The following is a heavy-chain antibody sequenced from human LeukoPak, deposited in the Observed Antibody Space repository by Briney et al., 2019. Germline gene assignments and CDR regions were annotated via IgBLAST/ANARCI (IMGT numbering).Heavy chain of an antibody. V-gene: IGHV1-2*02. D-gene: IGHD5-18*01. CDR1: GYTFTGYY. CDR2: INPNSGGT. Sequence: GASVKVSCKASGYTFTGYYMHWVRQAPGQGIEWMGWINPNSGGTNYAQKFQGRVTMTRDTSISTAYMELSRLRSDDTAVYYCARGSYGYSGPWYFDYWGQGTLVTVSS. J-gene: IGHJ4*02. CDR3: ARGSYGYSGPWYFDY.